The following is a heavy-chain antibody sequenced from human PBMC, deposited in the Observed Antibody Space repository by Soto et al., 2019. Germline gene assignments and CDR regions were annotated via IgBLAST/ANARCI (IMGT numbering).Heavy chain of an antibody. Sequence: EVQLVESGGGLVQPGGSLRLSCAASGFTFSSYSMNWVRQAPGKGLEWVSYISSSSSTIYYADSVKGRFTISRDNAKNSLYLQMNSLRAEDTAVYYCAMGGDSPNRYFIPENYWGQGTLVTVSS. CDR2: ISSSSSTI. CDR1: GFTFSSYS. CDR3: AMGGDSPNRYFIPENY. D-gene: IGHD4-17*01. J-gene: IGHJ4*02. V-gene: IGHV3-48*01.